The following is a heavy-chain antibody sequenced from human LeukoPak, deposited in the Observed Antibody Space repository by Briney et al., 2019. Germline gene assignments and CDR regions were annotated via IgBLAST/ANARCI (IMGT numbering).Heavy chain of an antibody. V-gene: IGHV1-2*02. CDR3: ARAARVYTHYYYYYMDV. CDR1: GYTFTGYY. Sequence: ASVKVSCKASGYTFTGYYMHWVRQAPGQGLEWMGWINPNSGGTNYAQKFQGRVTMTRDTSINTAYMELSRLRSDDTAVYYCARAARVYTHYYYYYMDVWGKGTTVTVSS. D-gene: IGHD6-13*01. J-gene: IGHJ6*03. CDR2: INPNSGGT.